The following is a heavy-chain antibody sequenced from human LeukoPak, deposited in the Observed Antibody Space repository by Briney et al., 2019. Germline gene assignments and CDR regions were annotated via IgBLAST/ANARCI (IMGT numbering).Heavy chain of an antibody. CDR1: GGTFSSYA. CDR2: IIPIFGTA. J-gene: IGHJ5*02. Sequence: SVKVSCKASGGTFSSYAISWVRQAPGQGLEWMGGIIPIFGTANYAQKFQGRVTITADESTSTAYMELSSLRSEDTAVYYCARGGYSSGWYGTEANWFDPWGQGTLVTVSS. V-gene: IGHV1-69*01. D-gene: IGHD6-19*01. CDR3: ARGGYSSGWYGTEANWFDP.